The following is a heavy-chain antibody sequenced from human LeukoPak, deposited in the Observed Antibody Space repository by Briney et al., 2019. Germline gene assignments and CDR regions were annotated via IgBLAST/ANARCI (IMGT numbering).Heavy chain of an antibody. CDR1: GGSICSYY. CDR2: IYYSGST. D-gene: IGHD5-12*01. J-gene: IGHJ6*02. V-gene: IGHV4-59*01. Sequence: SETLSLTCTVSGGSICSYYWSWIRQPPGKGLEWIGYIYYSGSTNYNPSLKSRVTISVDTSKNQFSLKLSSVTAADTAVYYCARGGFKDIVASWASYYYYGMDVWGQGTTVTVSS. CDR3: ARGGFKDIVASWASYYYYGMDV.